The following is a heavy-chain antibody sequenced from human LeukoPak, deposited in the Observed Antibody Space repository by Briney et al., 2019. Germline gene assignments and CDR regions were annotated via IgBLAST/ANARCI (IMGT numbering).Heavy chain of an antibody. Sequence: ASVKVSCKASGYTFTSYGISWVRQAPGQGLEWMGWINPNSGGTNYAQKLQGRVTMTTDTSTSTAYMELRSLRSDDTAVYYCARDQYYDSKGWFDPWGQGTLVT. J-gene: IGHJ5*02. CDR2: INPNSGGT. V-gene: IGHV1-18*01. CDR1: GYTFTSYG. D-gene: IGHD3-22*01. CDR3: ARDQYYDSKGWFDP.